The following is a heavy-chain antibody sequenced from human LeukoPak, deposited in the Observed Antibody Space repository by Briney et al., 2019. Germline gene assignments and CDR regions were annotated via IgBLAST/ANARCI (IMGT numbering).Heavy chain of an antibody. D-gene: IGHD3-10*01. CDR1: GYTFTGYY. CDR2: INPNSGGT. V-gene: IGHV1-2*02. Sequence: ASVKVSCKASGYTFTGYYMHSVRQAPGQGLEWMGGINPNSGGTNYAQEFQGRVTMTRDTSISTAYMELSRLRSDDTAVYYCARDLGTMVRGVIISWFDPWGQGTLVTVSS. J-gene: IGHJ5*02. CDR3: ARDLGTMVRGVIISWFDP.